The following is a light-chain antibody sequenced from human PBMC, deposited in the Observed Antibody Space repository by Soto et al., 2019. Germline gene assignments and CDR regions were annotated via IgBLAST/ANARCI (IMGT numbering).Light chain of an antibody. J-gene: IGKJ5*01. CDR3: QQRSNWRSIT. CDR2: DAS. CDR1: QSVSSY. Sequence: EIVLTQSPATLSLSPGERATLSCRASQSVSSYLDWYQQKPGQAPRLLIYDASNRSTGIPARFSGSGSGTDFTLTISSLEPEDFAVYYCQQRSNWRSITFGQGTRLEIK. V-gene: IGKV3-11*01.